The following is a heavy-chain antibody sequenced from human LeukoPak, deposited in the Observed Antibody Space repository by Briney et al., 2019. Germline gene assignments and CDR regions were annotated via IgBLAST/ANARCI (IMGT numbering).Heavy chain of an antibody. Sequence: QPGGSLRLSCAASGFTFSSYAMSWVRQAPGKGLEWVSAISGSGGSTYYADSVKGRFTISRDNAKNTLYLQMNSLRAEGTAAFYCGRGRPRGYSGYVIDYWGQGTPMTVSS. D-gene: IGHD5-12*01. V-gene: IGHV3-23*01. CDR3: GRGRPRGYSGYVIDY. CDR2: ISGSGGST. CDR1: GFTFSSYA. J-gene: IGHJ4*02.